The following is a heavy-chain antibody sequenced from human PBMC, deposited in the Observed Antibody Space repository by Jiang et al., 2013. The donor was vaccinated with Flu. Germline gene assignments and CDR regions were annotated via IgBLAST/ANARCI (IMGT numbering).Heavy chain of an antibody. Sequence: GAEVKKPGESLRISCKASEYPFTTYWISWVRQMPGTGLEWMGRIDPRDSHTTYSPSFQGRVSISVDNSIGTAYLHWSSLKASDTAMYYCARHGSDDGLTWDWFDLWGQGTLVTVSS. V-gene: IGHV5-10-1*01. CDR3: ARHGSDDGLTWDWFDL. CDR1: EYPFTTYW. J-gene: IGHJ5*02. D-gene: IGHD4/OR15-4a*01. CDR2: IDPRDSHT.